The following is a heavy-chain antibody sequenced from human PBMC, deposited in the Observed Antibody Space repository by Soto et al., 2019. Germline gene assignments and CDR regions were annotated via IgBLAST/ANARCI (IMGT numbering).Heavy chain of an antibody. D-gene: IGHD4-4*01. CDR3: ARAVSAYSNSPDS. CDR1: GHTFTSYY. Sequence: ASVKVSCKASGHTFTSYYIHWVRQAPGQGLEWMGLINPSGGSTSHAEKFQGRVTMTRDTSTSTVYMELSSLRSEDTAVYYCARAVSAYSNSPDSWGQGTLVTVSS. V-gene: IGHV1-46*01. CDR2: INPSGGST. J-gene: IGHJ4*02.